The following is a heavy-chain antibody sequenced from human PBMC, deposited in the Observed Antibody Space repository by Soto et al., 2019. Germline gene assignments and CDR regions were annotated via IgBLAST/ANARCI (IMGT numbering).Heavy chain of an antibody. CDR2: INAGNGNT. Sequence: AASVKVSCKASGYTFTSYAMHWVRQAPGQRLEWMGWINAGNGNTKYSQKFQGRVTITRDTSASTAYMELSSLRSEDTAVYYCARDVDYYDSSGYYQPWFDPWGQGTLVTVSS. V-gene: IGHV1-3*01. D-gene: IGHD3-22*01. J-gene: IGHJ5*02. CDR3: ARDVDYYDSSGYYQPWFDP. CDR1: GYTFTSYA.